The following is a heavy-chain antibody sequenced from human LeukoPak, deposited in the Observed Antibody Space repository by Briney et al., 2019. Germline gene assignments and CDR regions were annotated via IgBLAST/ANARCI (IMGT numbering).Heavy chain of an antibody. J-gene: IGHJ6*03. CDR1: GFTFSSYA. Sequence: GRSLRLSCAASGFTFSSYAMHWVRQAPGKGLEWVAVISYDGSNKYYGDSVKGRFTISRDNSKNTLYLQMNSLRAEDTAVYYCAKDRCSNGIGCLYYYMDVWGKGSTVTIYS. V-gene: IGHV3-30*04. CDR2: ISYDGSNK. D-gene: IGHD2-8*01. CDR3: AKDRCSNGIGCLYYYMDV.